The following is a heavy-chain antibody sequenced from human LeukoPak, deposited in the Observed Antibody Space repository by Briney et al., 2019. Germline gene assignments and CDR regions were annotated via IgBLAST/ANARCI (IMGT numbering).Heavy chain of an antibody. CDR1: GGSISSHY. V-gene: IGHV4-4*07. Sequence: PSETLSLTCSVSGGSISSHYWSWIRQSAGKGLEWIGRMYTSGSTDYNPSFQSRVTLSVDTSKNQFALRLTSVTAADTAVYFCARVPYSYDSSGAFDIWGQGTMVTVSS. CDR3: ARVPYSYDSSGAFDI. D-gene: IGHD3-22*01. CDR2: MYTSGST. J-gene: IGHJ3*02.